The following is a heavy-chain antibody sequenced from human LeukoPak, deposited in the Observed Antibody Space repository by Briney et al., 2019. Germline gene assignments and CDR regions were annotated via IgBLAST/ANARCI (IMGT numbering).Heavy chain of an antibody. D-gene: IGHD1-26*01. V-gene: IGHV4-31*03. CDR1: GGSISSGGYY. Sequence: SETLSLTCTVSGGSISSGGYYWSWIRQHPGKGLEWIGYIYYSGSTYYNPSLKSRVTISVDTSKNQFSLKLSSVTAADTAVYYCARGGGNYYYYYRMDVWGQGTTVTVSS. CDR2: IYYSGST. J-gene: IGHJ6*02. CDR3: ARGGGNYYYYYRMDV.